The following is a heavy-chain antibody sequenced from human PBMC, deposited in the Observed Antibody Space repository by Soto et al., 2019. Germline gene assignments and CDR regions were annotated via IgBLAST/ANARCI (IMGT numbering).Heavy chain of an antibody. D-gene: IGHD4-17*01. CDR2: IYYSGST. J-gene: IGHJ5*02. V-gene: IGHV4-31*03. CDR3: ARHNYRLRDPPGFDP. Sequence: TLSLTCSVSGGSISSGGYYWSWIRQPPGKGLEWIGYIYYSGSTYYNPSLKSRVTISVDTSKNQFSLKLSFVTAADTAVYYCARHNYRLRDPPGFDPWGQGTLVTVSS. CDR1: GGSISSGGYY.